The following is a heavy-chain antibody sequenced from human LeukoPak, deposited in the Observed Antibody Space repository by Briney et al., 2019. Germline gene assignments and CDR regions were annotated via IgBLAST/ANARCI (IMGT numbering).Heavy chain of an antibody. V-gene: IGHV1-2*06. CDR3: ARGQPYGDYNWFDL. CDR1: GYSFTGYF. Sequence: ASVKVSCKASGYSFTGYFMHSVRQAPGQGLEWMGRINSNTGGTTYAQKFQGRVTMTRDTSITTAHMELSRLKSDDTAVYYCARGQPYGDYNWFDLWGQGALVTVSS. J-gene: IGHJ5*02. D-gene: IGHD4-17*01. CDR2: INSNTGGT.